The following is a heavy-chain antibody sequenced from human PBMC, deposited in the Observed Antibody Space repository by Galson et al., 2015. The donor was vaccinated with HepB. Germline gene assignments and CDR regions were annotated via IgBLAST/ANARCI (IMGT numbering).Heavy chain of an antibody. Sequence: QSGAEVKKPGESLKISCKASGYRFSNYWIGWVRQMPGKGLEWIGIIYPSDCDLRYSPSPQGQVTISVDKSVTTTYLQWDSLKASDSAMYYCARRSFSNVDYWGQGTLVTVSS. CDR1: GYRFSNYW. CDR2: IYPSDCDL. V-gene: IGHV5-51*01. CDR3: ARRSFSNVDY. D-gene: IGHD4-11*01. J-gene: IGHJ4*02.